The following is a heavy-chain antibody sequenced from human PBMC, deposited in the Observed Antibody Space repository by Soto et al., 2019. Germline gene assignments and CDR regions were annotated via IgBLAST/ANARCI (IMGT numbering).Heavy chain of an antibody. V-gene: IGHV1-18*01. CDR1: GYTFTSYG. D-gene: IGHD1-26*01. CDR3: AREIGERAGSLYYYYYGMDV. Sequence: ASAKVSCKASGYTFTSYGISWVRQAPGQGLEWMGWISAYNGNTNYAQKLQGRVTMTRDTSTSTVYMELSSLRSEDTAVYYCAREIGERAGSLYYYYYGMDVWGQGTTVTVSS. CDR2: ISAYNGNT. J-gene: IGHJ6*02.